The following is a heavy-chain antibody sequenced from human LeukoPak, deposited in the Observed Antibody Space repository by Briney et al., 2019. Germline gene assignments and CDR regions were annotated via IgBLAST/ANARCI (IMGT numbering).Heavy chain of an antibody. CDR1: GFTFSSYS. CDR3: VRKALGYRLGYGDY. CDR2: ISANGAST. V-gene: IGHV3-23*01. D-gene: IGHD5-12*01. J-gene: IGHJ4*02. Sequence: GGSLRLSCAASGFTFSSYSMNWVRQAPGKGLEWVSAISANGASTFYADSVKGRFTVSRDSSRDTLYLQMNSLRAEDTAVYFCVRKALGYRLGYGDYWGQGTLVTASS.